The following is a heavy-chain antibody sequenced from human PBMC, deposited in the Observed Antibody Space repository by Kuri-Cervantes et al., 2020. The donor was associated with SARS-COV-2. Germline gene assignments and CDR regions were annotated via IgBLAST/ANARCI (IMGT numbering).Heavy chain of an antibody. Sequence: ASVKVSCKASGYTFTGYYMHWVRQAPGQGLEWMGWINPKSGGTSYAQKFQGRVTMTRDTSISTAYMELSRLRSDDTAVYYCARDPGASSSDYFDYWGQGTPVTVSS. D-gene: IGHD6-6*01. V-gene: IGHV1-2*02. CDR2: INPKSGGT. J-gene: IGHJ4*02. CDR3: ARDPGASSSDYFDY. CDR1: GYTFTGYY.